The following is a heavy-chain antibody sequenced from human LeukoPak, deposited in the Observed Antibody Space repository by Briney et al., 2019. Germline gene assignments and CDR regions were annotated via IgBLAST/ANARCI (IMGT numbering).Heavy chain of an antibody. CDR1: GGTFISYA. J-gene: IGHJ5*02. V-gene: IGHV1-69*04. CDR2: IIPILGIA. Sequence: GASVKVSCKASGGTFISYAISWVRQAPGQGLEWMGRIIPILGIANYAQKFQGRVTITADKSTSTAYMELSSLRSEDTAVYYCAQSYYYDSSGYDWFDPWGQGTLVTVSS. CDR3: AQSYYYDSSGYDWFDP. D-gene: IGHD3-22*01.